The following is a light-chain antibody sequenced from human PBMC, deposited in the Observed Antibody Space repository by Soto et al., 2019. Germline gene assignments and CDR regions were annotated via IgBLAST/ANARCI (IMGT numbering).Light chain of an antibody. Sequence: EVVMTQSPATLSVSPGERATLSCMASQSVSSLLAWYQQKPGQAPRLLIYGASTRATGIPDRFSASGSGTEFALTISSLQSGDFAVYYCQQYNNWPLTFGGGTKVEIK. CDR3: QQYNNWPLT. V-gene: IGKV3-15*01. CDR1: QSVSSL. CDR2: GAS. J-gene: IGKJ4*01.